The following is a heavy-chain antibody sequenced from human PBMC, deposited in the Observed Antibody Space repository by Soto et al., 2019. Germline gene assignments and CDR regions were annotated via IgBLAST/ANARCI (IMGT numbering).Heavy chain of an antibody. D-gene: IGHD6-6*01. CDR3: AISGKYSSSSGWFDP. J-gene: IGHJ5*02. V-gene: IGHV3-48*03. CDR2: ISSSGSTI. Sequence: GGSLRLSCAASGFTFSSYEMNWVRQAPGKGLEWVSYISSSGSTIYYADSVKGRFTISRDNAKNSLYLQMNSLRAEDTAVYYCAISGKYSSSSGWFDPWGQGTLVTVSS. CDR1: GFTFSSYE.